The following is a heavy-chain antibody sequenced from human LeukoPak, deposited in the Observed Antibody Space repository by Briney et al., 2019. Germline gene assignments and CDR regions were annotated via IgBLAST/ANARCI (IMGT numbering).Heavy chain of an antibody. CDR2: IKQDGSEK. J-gene: IGHJ2*01. CDR1: GFTFSSYW. D-gene: IGHD6-13*01. V-gene: IGHV3-7*01. Sequence: GGSLRLSCAASGFTFSSYWMSWVRQAPGKGLEWVANIKQDGSEKYYVDSVKGRFTISRDNAKNSLYLQMNSLRAEDTAVYYCARRGSSWSYWYFDLWGRGTLVTVSS. CDR3: ARRGSSWSYWYFDL.